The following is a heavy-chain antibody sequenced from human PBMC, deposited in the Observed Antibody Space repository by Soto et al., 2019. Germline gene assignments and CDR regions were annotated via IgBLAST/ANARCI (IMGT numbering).Heavy chain of an antibody. D-gene: IGHD3-22*01. CDR3: ANDRDSSGYYYRNY. CDR2: ISGTGDST. Sequence: EVQLLESGGGLVQPGGSLRLSCAASGFTFSSYAMSWVRQAPGKGLEWVSAISGTGDSTYYADSVKGRFTISRDNSKNTLYLQINSLRAEDTAVYYCANDRDSSGYYYRNYWGQGTLVTVSS. CDR1: GFTFSSYA. J-gene: IGHJ4*02. V-gene: IGHV3-23*01.